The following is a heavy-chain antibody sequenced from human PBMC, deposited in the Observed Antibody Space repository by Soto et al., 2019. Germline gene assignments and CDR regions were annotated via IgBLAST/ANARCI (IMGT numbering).Heavy chain of an antibody. CDR1: GFTFSSYG. CDR2: IWYDGSNK. Sequence: QVQLVESGGGVVQPGRSLRLSCAASGFTFSSYGMHWVRQAPGKGLEWVAVIWYDGSNKYYADSVKGRFTISRDNSKNTLYLQMNSRRAEDTAVYHCARVGYRLLSHYYYYGMDVWGQGTTVTVSS. J-gene: IGHJ6*02. CDR3: ARVGYRLLSHYYYYGMDV. V-gene: IGHV3-33*01. D-gene: IGHD2-2*01.